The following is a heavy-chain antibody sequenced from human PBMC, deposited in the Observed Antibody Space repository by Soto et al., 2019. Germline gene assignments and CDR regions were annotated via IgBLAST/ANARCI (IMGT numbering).Heavy chain of an antibody. D-gene: IGHD4-4*01. CDR2: IYPADSET. Sequence: GESLKISCKGSGYIFTNYWIAWVRQMPEKGLEWMGIIYPADSETRYGPSFQGQVTISADKSINTAYLQWSSLKASDTAIYYCARHETVNRYYYYGLDVWGQGTTGTVSS. J-gene: IGHJ6*02. CDR3: ARHETVNRYYYYGLDV. V-gene: IGHV5-51*01. CDR1: GYIFTNYW.